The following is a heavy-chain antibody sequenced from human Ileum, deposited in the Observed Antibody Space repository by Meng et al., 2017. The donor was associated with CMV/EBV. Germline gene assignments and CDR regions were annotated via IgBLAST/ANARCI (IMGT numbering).Heavy chain of an antibody. CDR2: INYSGTT. Sequence: QVQLQESGPGLVKPSQTLSLACTVSGGSISSPIYYWSWIRQPPGKGLEWLGNINYSGTTYYNPSLKSRVTMSLDTSKNQFSLKLTSVTAADTAVYFCARVAQLTGHYWFDSWGQGTLVTVSS. V-gene: IGHV4-31*03. CDR1: GGSISSPIYY. D-gene: IGHD3-9*01. J-gene: IGHJ5*01. CDR3: ARVAQLTGHYWFDS.